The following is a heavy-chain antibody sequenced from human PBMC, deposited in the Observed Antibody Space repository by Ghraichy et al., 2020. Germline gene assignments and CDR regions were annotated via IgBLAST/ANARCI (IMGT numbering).Heavy chain of an antibody. J-gene: IGHJ4*02. V-gene: IGHV4-34*01. CDR1: GGSFSGYS. CDR2: IDHSGST. CDR3: ARGGYSSGWYVTY. D-gene: IGHD6-19*01. Sequence: SQTLSLTCAVYGGSFSGYSWTWIRQPPGKGLECIGEIDHSGSTNHNPSLRSRVTISVDTSKNQFSLKLSSVTAADTAVYYCARGGYSSGWYVTYWGQGTLVTVSS.